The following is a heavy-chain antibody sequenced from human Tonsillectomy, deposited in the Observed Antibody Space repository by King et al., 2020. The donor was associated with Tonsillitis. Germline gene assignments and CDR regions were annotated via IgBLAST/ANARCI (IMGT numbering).Heavy chain of an antibody. D-gene: IGHD7-27*01. CDR1: GFTFSSYS. J-gene: IGHJ4*02. V-gene: IGHV3-48*01. Sequence: VQLVESGGGLVQPGGSLRLSCAASGFTFSSYSMNWVRQAPGKGLEWVSYISSSSSTIYYADSVKGRFTISRDNARNSLYLQMNSLRAEDTAVYYCAREGDGLTGEPFYYWGQGTLVTVSS. CDR3: AREGDGLTGEPFYY. CDR2: ISSSSSTI.